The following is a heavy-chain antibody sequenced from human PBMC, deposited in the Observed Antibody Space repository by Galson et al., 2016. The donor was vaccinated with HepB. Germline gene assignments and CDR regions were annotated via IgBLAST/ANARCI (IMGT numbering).Heavy chain of an antibody. CDR1: GFTFSKYA. Sequence: SLRLSCAASGFTFSKYAVHWVRHAPGKGLEWVSGLSGSGETTYYADSVKGRFTVSRDDSRDTLYLQMNSLRAEDTAVYYCAKRVTAFSGNFDYWGQGTLVTVSS. J-gene: IGHJ4*02. D-gene: IGHD2-21*02. V-gene: IGHV3-23*01. CDR3: AKRVTAFSGNFDY. CDR2: LSGSGETT.